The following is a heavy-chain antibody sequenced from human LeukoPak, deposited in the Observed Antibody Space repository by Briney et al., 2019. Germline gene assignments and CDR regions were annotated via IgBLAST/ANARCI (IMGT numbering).Heavy chain of an antibody. J-gene: IGHJ3*02. CDR3: AREGDSQRSDAFDI. D-gene: IGHD3-16*01. CDR2: IYGGGST. Sequence: GGSLRLSCAASGFTVSSSYMTWVRQAPGKGLEWVSIIYGGGSTYYADSVKGRFTISRDNSKNTLYLQMNSLRAEDTAVYYCAREGDSQRSDAFDIWGQGTMVTVSS. CDR1: GFTVSSSY. V-gene: IGHV3-66*02.